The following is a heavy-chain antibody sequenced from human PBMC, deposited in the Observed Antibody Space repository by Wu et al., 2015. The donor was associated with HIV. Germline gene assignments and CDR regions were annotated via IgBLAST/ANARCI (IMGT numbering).Heavy chain of an antibody. V-gene: IGHV1-2*02. Sequence: QVQLVQSGAEVKKPGASVKVSCKASGYTFTGYYIHWVRQAPGQGLEWMGSINPTSGGTDYAQKFQGRVTITTDESTSTAYLDLSGLTSEDTAVYYCARAAHYYDSSGYHNWFDPWGQGTLVTVSS. CDR2: INPTSGGT. J-gene: IGHJ5*02. CDR3: ARAAHYYDSSGYHNWFDP. D-gene: IGHD3-22*01. CDR1: GYTFTGYY.